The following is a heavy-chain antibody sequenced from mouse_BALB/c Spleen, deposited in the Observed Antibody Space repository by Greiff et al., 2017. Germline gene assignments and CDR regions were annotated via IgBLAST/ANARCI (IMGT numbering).Heavy chain of an antibody. D-gene: IGHD4-1*01. J-gene: IGHJ3*01. CDR2: IWGDGST. CDR3: ARERELGAFAY. Sequence: QVQLKQSGPGLVAPSQSLSITCTVSGFSLTGYGVNWVRQPPGKGLEWLGMIWGDGSTDYNSALKSRLSISKDNSKSQVFLKMNSLQTDDTARYYCARERELGAFAYWGQGTLVTVSA. CDR1: GFSLTGYG. V-gene: IGHV2-6-7*01.